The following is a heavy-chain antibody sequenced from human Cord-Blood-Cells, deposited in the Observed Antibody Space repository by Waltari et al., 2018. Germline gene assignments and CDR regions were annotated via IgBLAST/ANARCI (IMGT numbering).Heavy chain of an antibody. Sequence: QLQLQESGPGLVKPSETLSLTCTVSGGSISSSSYYWGWIRQPPRKGLEWIGSIYYSGSTYYNPSLKSRVTISVDTSKNQFSLKLSSVTAADTAVYYCARVGKTAAGDYWGQGTLVTVSS. CDR1: GGSISSSSYY. CDR3: ARVGKTAAGDY. CDR2: IYYSGST. V-gene: IGHV4-39*01. J-gene: IGHJ4*02. D-gene: IGHD6-13*01.